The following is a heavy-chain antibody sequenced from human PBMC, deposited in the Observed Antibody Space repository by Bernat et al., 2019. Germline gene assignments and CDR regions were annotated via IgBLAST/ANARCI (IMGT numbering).Heavy chain of an antibody. CDR1: GFTFSSYG. CDR3: AKVSRQGWFDP. J-gene: IGHJ5*02. CDR2: IWYDGSNK. V-gene: IGHV3-33*06. Sequence: VQLVESGGGVVQPGRSLRLSCAASGFTFSSYGMHWVRQAPGKGLEWVAVIWYDGSNKYYADSVKGRFTISRDNSKNTLYLQMNSLRAEDTAVYYCAKVSRQGWFDPWGQGTLATVSS.